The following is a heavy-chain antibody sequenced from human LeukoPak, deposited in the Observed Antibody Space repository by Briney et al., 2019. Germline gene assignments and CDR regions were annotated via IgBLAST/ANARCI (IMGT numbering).Heavy chain of an antibody. Sequence: GESLKISCKASGYRFSNYWIGWVRQMPGKGLEWMGIIYPGDSDIRYSPSFQGQVTISADKSITTAYLQWSSLKASDTAMYYCARHIAPGYNSDWYFDYWGQGTLVTVSS. CDR3: ARHIAPGYNSDWYFDY. CDR1: GYRFSNYW. V-gene: IGHV5-51*01. J-gene: IGHJ4*02. CDR2: IYPGDSDI. D-gene: IGHD6-19*01.